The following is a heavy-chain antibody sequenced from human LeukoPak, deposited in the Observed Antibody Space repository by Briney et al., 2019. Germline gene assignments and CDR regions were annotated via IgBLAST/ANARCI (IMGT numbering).Heavy chain of an antibody. Sequence: PSETLSLTCTVSGGSISSSSYYWGWIRQPPGKGLEWIGSIYYSGSTYYNPSLKSRVTISVDTSKNQFSLKLSSVTAADTAVYYCARRVEYSSSPFDYWGQGTLVTVSS. CDR2: IYYSGST. V-gene: IGHV4-39*01. CDR3: ARRVEYSSSPFDY. J-gene: IGHJ4*02. CDR1: GGSISSSSYY. D-gene: IGHD6-6*01.